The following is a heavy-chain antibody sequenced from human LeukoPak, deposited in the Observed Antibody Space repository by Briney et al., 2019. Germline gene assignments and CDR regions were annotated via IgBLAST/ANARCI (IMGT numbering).Heavy chain of an antibody. J-gene: IGHJ4*02. CDR2: LAGDGVNI. CDR3: AKAAMYSNRWTPFDD. D-gene: IGHD2/OR15-2a*01. CDR1: GFTFSIYG. Sequence: GGSLRLSCAASGFTFSIYGMHWVRQAPGKGLEWVALLAGDGVNIFYADSVKGRFTISRDNSKNTLYLQMNSLRPEDTAVYYCAKAAMYSNRWTPFDDWGQGTLVTVSS. V-gene: IGHV3-30*18.